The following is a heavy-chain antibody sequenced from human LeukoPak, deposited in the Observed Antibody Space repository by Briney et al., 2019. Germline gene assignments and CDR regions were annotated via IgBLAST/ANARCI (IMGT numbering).Heavy chain of an antibody. Sequence: PGGPLRLSCAASGFIFSNYAMIWVRQAPGKGLEWVAVISYDGSNKYYADSVKGRFTISRDNSKNTLYLQMNSLRAEDTAVYYCAKDRECSGRFDYRGQGTLVTVSS. CDR3: AKDRECSGRFDY. CDR2: ISYDGSNK. D-gene: IGHD6-19*01. J-gene: IGHJ4*02. CDR1: GFIFSNYA. V-gene: IGHV3-30*18.